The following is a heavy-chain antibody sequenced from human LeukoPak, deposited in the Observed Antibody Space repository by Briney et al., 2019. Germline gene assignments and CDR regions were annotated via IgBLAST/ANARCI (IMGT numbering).Heavy chain of an antibody. V-gene: IGHV3-21*04. CDR3: AREGRSMVRGVITYYFDY. CDR2: I. J-gene: IGHJ4*02. D-gene: IGHD3-10*01. Sequence: GGSLRLSCAASGFTFSSYTMNWVRQAPGKGLEWVSLIDSVKGRFTISRDNAKNSLYLQMNSLRAEDTALYYCAREGRSMVRGVITYYFDYWGQGTLVTVSS. CDR1: GFTFSSYT.